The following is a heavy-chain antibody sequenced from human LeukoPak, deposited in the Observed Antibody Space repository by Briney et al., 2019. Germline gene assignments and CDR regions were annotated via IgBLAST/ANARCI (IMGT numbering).Heavy chain of an antibody. D-gene: IGHD4-17*01. J-gene: IGHJ4*02. CDR1: GFTFSDHY. CDR3: ARVRSKYGDYSFDY. CDR2: TRDKANSYTT. V-gene: IGHV3-72*01. Sequence: GGSLRLSCAASGFTFSDHYMDWVRQAPGKGLEWVGRTRDKANSYTTEYAASVKGRFTISRDDSKNSLYLQMNSLKTEDTAVYYCARVRSKYGDYSFDYWGQGTLVTVSS.